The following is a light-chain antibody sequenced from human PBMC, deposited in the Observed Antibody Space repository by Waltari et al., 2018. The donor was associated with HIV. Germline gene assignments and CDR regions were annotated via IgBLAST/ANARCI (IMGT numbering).Light chain of an antibody. V-gene: IGLV2-11*01. J-gene: IGLJ2*01. CDR2: DVN. Sequence: QSALTQPRSVSGSPGQSVAISCTGTSSDVGGYNYVSWYQQHPGKAPNLMLSDVNKRPSGVPDRFSGSKSGNTASLTISGLQAEDEADYYCCSYAGDSVVFGGGTKLTVL. CDR3: CSYAGDSVV. CDR1: SSDVGGYNY.